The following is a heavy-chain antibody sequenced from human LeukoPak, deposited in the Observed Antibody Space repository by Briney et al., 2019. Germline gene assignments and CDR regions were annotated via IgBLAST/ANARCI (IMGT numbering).Heavy chain of an antibody. V-gene: IGHV3-13*01. D-gene: IGHD7-27*01. CDR3: ARARTGEFDY. J-gene: IGHJ4*02. CDR1: GFTFSSYD. Sequence: GAALRLSCAASGFTFSSYDMHWVRQATGKGLEWVSAIGTAGDTYYPGSVKGRFTISRENAKNSLYLQMNSLRAGDTAVYYCARARTGEFDYWGQGTLVTVSS. CDR2: IGTAGDT.